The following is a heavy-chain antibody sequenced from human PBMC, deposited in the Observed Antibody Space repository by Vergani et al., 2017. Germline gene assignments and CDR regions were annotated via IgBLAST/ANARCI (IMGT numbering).Heavy chain of an antibody. V-gene: IGHV4-59*01. D-gene: IGHD6-19*01. J-gene: IGHJ5*02. CDR1: GFTFTNYW. CDR2: IHYSENT. CDR3: ASDTHSGQRADR. Sequence: VQLVNSGGGFVQPGESLRLSCEVSGFTFTNYWMSWVRQAPGKGLEWIGSIHYSENTNYNPSLKTRVTISVDTSKNQFSLTLTSVTAADTAVYYCASDTHSGQRADRWGQGILVTVTS.